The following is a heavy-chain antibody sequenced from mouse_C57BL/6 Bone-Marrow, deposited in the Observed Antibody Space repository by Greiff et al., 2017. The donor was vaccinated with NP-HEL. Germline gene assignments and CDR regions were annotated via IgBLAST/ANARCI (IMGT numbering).Heavy chain of an antibody. Sequence: VQLVESGAELARPGASVKLSCKASGYTFTSYGISWVKQRTGQGLEWIGEIYPRSGNTYYNEKFKGKATLTADKSSSTAYMELRSLTSEDSAVYFCARSRWLLRNYFDYWGQGTTLTVSS. CDR3: ARSRWLLRNYFDY. D-gene: IGHD2-3*01. CDR1: GYTFTSYG. V-gene: IGHV1-81*01. CDR2: IYPRSGNT. J-gene: IGHJ2*01.